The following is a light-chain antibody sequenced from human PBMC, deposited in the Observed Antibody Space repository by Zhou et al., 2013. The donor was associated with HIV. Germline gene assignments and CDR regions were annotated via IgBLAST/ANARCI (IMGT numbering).Light chain of an antibody. V-gene: IGKV1-16*01. CDR3: QQYNSYSPYT. CDR2: KSS. CDR1: HDVGNS. Sequence: IQMTQSPPSLSTYVGDRVTITCRASHDVGNSLAWFQQRPGKAPKLLIYKSSSLESGVPSRFSGSGSGTEFTLTISSLQPDDFATYYCQQYNSYSPYTFGQGTKLEIK. J-gene: IGKJ2*01.